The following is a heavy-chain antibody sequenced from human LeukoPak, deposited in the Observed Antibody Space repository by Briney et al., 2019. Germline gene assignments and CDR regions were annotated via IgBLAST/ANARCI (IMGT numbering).Heavy chain of an antibody. Sequence: SETLSLTCTVSAYSISHGYYWGWIRQPPGKGPGQGLEWIGSIHYGGTTHYNPSLKSRVTISVDTSKNQFSLRLTSVTAADPAVYYCARDREAVGGSGMHYFDYWGQGTLVTVSS. D-gene: IGHD6-19*01. CDR1: AYSISHGYY. J-gene: IGHJ4*02. V-gene: IGHV4-38-2*02. CDR3: ARDREAVGGSGMHYFDY. CDR2: IHYGGTT.